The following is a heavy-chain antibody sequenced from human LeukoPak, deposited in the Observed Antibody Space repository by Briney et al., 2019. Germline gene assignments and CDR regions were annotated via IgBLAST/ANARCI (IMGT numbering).Heavy chain of an antibody. CDR1: GGSISSYY. V-gene: IGHV4-59*08. CDR3: ARPTLVITATTKWPWFDP. CDR2: IYYSGST. Sequence: PSETLSLTCTVSGGSISSYYWSWSRQPPGKGLEWIAYIYYSGSTNYNPSLKSRVTISVDTSKNQFSLKLSSVTAADTAVYYCARPTLVITATTKWPWFDPWGQGTLVTVSS. J-gene: IGHJ5*02. D-gene: IGHD1-20*01.